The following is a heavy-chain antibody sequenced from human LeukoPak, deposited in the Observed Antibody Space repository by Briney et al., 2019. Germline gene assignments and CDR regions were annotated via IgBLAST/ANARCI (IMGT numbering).Heavy chain of an antibody. CDR2: IKSDGSRT. D-gene: IGHD6-13*01. Sequence: GGSLRLSCAASGFTFSNYGMHWVRKAPGKGPVWVSRIKSDGSRTRFADSVQGRFTISRDNGKNTLYLQMHSLRAEDTAVYYCARGGDSSNWYPGYFDYWGQGALVTVSS. V-gene: IGHV3-74*01. CDR3: ARGGDSSNWYPGYFDY. J-gene: IGHJ4*02. CDR1: GFTFSNYG.